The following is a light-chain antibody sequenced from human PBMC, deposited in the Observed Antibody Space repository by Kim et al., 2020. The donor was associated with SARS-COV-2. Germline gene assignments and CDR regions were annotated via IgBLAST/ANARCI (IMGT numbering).Light chain of an antibody. CDR3: QVWDNTSDQYV. V-gene: IGLV3-21*04. CDR1: NIESKI. Sequence: SSSLPPPPSLSFSPGKTARITCGGDNIESKIVHWYQQRPGQAPVMVIYNDRDRPSGIPERFSGSNSGNSATLTIRRVEAGDEADYYCQVWDNTSDQYVFGIGTKVTVL. CDR2: NDR. J-gene: IGLJ1*01.